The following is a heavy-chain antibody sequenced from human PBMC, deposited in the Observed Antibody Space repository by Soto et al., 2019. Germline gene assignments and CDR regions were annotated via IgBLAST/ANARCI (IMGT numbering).Heavy chain of an antibody. CDR1: GFTFRSFT. CDR3: TRDASRDSSARGWFDP. J-gene: IGHJ5*02. CDR2: ISSNSAYI. V-gene: IGHV3-21*01. D-gene: IGHD6-13*01. Sequence: GGSLRRSCAASGFTFRSFTMNGVRQAPGKGLEWVSTISSNSAYIYYTDALRGRFTISRDNAKNSLHLQMNSLRAEDTAVYYCTRDASRDSSARGWFDPWGPGTLVTVSS.